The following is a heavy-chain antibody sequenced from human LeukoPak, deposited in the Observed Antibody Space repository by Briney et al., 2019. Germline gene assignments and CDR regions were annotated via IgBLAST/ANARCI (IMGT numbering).Heavy chain of an antibody. CDR2: MNFNGGYT. V-gene: IGHV1-8*01. CDR3: ARGLRDSLTGNDVLDM. CDR1: GNFLSTHD. D-gene: IGHD3-9*01. Sequence: ASVKVSCKASGNFLSTHDINWVRQAPGQELEWMGWMNFNGGYTGYAQKFRDRVIMTRDASITTAYMELRSLRSEDTALYFCARGLRDSLTGNDVLDMWGLGTMVIVSS. J-gene: IGHJ3*02.